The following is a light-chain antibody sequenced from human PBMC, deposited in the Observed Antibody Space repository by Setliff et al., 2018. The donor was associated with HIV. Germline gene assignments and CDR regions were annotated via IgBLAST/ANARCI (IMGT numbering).Light chain of an antibody. Sequence: QSALTQPASLSGSPGQSITISCTGTTSDIGGYNFVSWHQQHPGKAPKLLIYAVTKRPSGVSARFSASKSGNTASLTTSGLQDEDEADYYCNSYTSRSTFIFGGGTKVTVL. J-gene: IGLJ2*01. CDR3: NSYTSRSTFI. CDR2: AVT. CDR1: TSDIGGYNF. V-gene: IGLV2-14*03.